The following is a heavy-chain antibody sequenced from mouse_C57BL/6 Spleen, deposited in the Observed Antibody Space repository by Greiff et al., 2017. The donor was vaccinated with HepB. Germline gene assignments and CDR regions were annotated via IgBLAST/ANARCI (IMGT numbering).Heavy chain of an antibody. D-gene: IGHD2-2*01. V-gene: IGHV1-50*01. CDR3: ARAYGYEGY. J-gene: IGHJ2*01. Sequence: VQLQQPGAELVKPGASVKLSCKASGYTFTSYWMQWVKQRPGQGLEWIGEIDPSDSYTNYNQKFKGKATLTVDTSSSTAYMQLSSLTSEDSAVYYCARAYGYEGYWGQGTTLTVSS. CDR2: IDPSDSYT. CDR1: GYTFTSYW.